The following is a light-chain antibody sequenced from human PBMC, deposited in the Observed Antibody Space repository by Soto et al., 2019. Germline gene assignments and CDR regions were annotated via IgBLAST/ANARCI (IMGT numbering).Light chain of an antibody. Sequence: EIVLTQSPGTLSLSPGERATLSCRASQSVSSSYLAWYQQKPGQAPRLLIYGASSRATGIPDRFSGSGSGTDFTLTISRLEPEDFAVYYCQQDGSSSYTFGQGTQLEIK. CDR3: QQDGSSSYT. J-gene: IGKJ2*01. CDR2: GAS. V-gene: IGKV3-20*01. CDR1: QSVSSSY.